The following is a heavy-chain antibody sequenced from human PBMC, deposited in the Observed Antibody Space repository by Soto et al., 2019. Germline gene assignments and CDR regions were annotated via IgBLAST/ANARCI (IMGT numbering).Heavy chain of an antibody. Sequence: ASVKVSCKASGYTFTSYAMLWVRQAPGQGLEWMGWISAYNGNRKYAQKFQGRVTMTTDTSTSTAYMELRSLRSDDTAVYYCARDLGGFPDYWGQGTLVTVSS. CDR1: GYTFTSYA. CDR3: ARDLGGFPDY. V-gene: IGHV1-18*01. CDR2: ISAYNGNR. J-gene: IGHJ4*02. D-gene: IGHD5-12*01.